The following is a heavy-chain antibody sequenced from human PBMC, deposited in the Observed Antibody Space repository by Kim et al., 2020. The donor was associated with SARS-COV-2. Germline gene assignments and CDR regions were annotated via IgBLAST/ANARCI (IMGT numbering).Heavy chain of an antibody. Sequence: GGSLRLSCAASGFTVSSNFMSWVRQAPGKGLEWVSVIYSGGAERYAESVKGRFTISRDYSKNTLYLQMNRLRVEDTAVYYCAREEDDVGANSGYIDYWGQGTPVTVSS. CDR2: IYSGGAE. J-gene: IGHJ4*01. CDR3: AREEDDVGANSGYIDY. CDR1: GFTVSSNF. V-gene: IGHV3-66*01. D-gene: IGHD2-15*01.